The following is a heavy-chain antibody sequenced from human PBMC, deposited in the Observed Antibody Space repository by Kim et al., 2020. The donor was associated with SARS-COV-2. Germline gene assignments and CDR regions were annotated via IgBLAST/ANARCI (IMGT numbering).Heavy chain of an antibody. CDR3: SRDLHIAATDY. CDR2: IKGDGSAT. V-gene: IGHV3-74*01. D-gene: IGHD6-25*01. J-gene: IGHJ4*02. CDR1: GFAFSNYW. Sequence: GGSLRLSCAASGFAFSNYWIHWVRQGPGKGLEWVSRIKGDGSATNYVDSVRGRFSVSRDNAKNTVYLQMDSLRSEDTAIYYCSRDLHIAATDYWGQGTVVTVSS.